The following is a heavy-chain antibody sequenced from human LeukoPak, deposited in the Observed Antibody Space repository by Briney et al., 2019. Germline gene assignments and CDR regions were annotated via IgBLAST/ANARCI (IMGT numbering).Heavy chain of an antibody. CDR3: ARVRVVPAAIAIYYYYYGMDV. D-gene: IGHD2-2*01. CDR2: MNPNSGNT. J-gene: IGHJ6*02. Sequence: ASVKVSCKASGGTFSSYAISWVRQAPGQGLEWMGWMNPNSGNTGYAQKFQGRVTMTRNTSISTAYMELSSLRSEDTAVYYCARVRVVPAAIAIYYYYYGMDVWGQGTTVTVSS. V-gene: IGHV1-8*02. CDR1: GGTFSSYA.